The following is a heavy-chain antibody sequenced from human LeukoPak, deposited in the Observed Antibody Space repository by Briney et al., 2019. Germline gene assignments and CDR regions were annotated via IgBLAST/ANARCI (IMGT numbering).Heavy chain of an antibody. CDR3: ARYQTGTMFAV. J-gene: IGHJ4*02. CDR2: HSHSGSA. V-gene: IGHV4-59*10. Sequence: PSETLSLTCTVSGGSISSHYWNWIRQPPGKGLEWIGTHSHSGSAYYNPSLRSRITMSLDTSENQLSLKLYSVTAADTAIYYCARYQTGTMFAVWGQGTLVTISS. D-gene: IGHD1/OR15-1a*01. CDR1: GGSISSHY.